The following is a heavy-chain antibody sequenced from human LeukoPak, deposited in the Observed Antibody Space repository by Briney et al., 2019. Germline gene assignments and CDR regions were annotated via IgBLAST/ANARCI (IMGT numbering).Heavy chain of an antibody. V-gene: IGHV3-23*01. CDR1: GFTFSSYA. Sequence: GGSLRLSCAASGFTFSSYAMSWVRQAPGKGLEWVSAISGSGGSTYYADSVKGRFTISRDNSKNTLYLQMNSLRAEDTAVYYCAKVALRLGELSSVFFFDYWGQGTLVTVSS. D-gene: IGHD3-16*02. CDR2: ISGSGGST. J-gene: IGHJ4*02. CDR3: AKVALRLGELSSVFFFDY.